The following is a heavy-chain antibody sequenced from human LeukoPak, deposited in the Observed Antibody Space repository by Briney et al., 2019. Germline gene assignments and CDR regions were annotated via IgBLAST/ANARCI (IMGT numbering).Heavy chain of an antibody. CDR2: ISYDGRRT. D-gene: IGHD3-10*01. CDR1: GFTFSSYG. V-gene: IGHV3-30*18. CDR3: AKGGVRVTEYFQH. J-gene: IGHJ1*01. Sequence: GGSLRLSCAASGFTFSSYGIHWVRQAPGKGLEWVTVISYDGRRTYYADSVKGRFTISRDNAKNSLYLQMNSLRAEDTALYYCAKGGVRVTEYFQHWGQGTLVTVSS.